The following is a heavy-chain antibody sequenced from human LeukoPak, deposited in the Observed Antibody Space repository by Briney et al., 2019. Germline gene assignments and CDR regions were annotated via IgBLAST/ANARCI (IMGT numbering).Heavy chain of an antibody. CDR3: AKEMYDYVWGSYFEN. J-gene: IGHJ4*02. CDR2: IQKDGSNK. D-gene: IGHD3-16*01. Sequence: PGGSLRLSCGASGFTFRSYGVHWVRRAPGKGLEWVAFIQKDGSNKYYGDSVKGRFTISRDNSKNTLYLQMNSLRVEDTAVYYCAKEMYDYVWGSYFENWGQGTLGTVSS. V-gene: IGHV3-30*02. CDR1: GFTFRSYG.